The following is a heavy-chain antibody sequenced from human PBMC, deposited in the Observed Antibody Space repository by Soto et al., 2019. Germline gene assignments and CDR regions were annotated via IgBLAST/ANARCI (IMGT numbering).Heavy chain of an antibody. Sequence: SETLSLTCTVSGDSITSSSHYWGWIRPPPGKGLQSIANIYYNGNTYYNPSLKSRVTISVDTSKNQFSLSLSSVTAADTAVYYCARVGYCSGTSCYFLDNWGQGTPVT. CDR1: GDSITSSSHY. D-gene: IGHD2-2*03. V-gene: IGHV4-39*07. J-gene: IGHJ4*02. CDR3: ARVGYCSGTSCYFLDN. CDR2: IYYNGNT.